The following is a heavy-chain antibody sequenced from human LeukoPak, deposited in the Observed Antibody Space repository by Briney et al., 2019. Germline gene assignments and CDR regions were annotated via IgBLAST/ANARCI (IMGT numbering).Heavy chain of an antibody. CDR2: IKQDGSEK. Sequence: GGSLRLSCAASGFTFSSYWMSWVRQAPGKGLEWVANIKQDGSEKYYVDSVKGRFTISRDNAKNSLYLQMNSLRAEDTAVYYCAREAMVRGVIGMMDVWGQGTTVTVSS. D-gene: IGHD3-10*01. CDR1: GFTFSSYW. J-gene: IGHJ6*02. V-gene: IGHV3-7*01. CDR3: AREAMVRGVIGMMDV.